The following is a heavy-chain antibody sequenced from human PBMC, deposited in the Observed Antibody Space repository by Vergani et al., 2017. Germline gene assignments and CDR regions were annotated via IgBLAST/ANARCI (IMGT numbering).Heavy chain of an antibody. D-gene: IGHD6-19*01. J-gene: IGHJ4*02. V-gene: IGHV3-23*01. Sequence: EVQLLESGGGLVQPGGSLRLSCAASGFTFSSYAMSWVRQAPGKGLEWVSTISGRGGSTYYADSVKGRFTISRDNSKNTLYLQMNSLRAEDTAVYYCAKEGGGGNGWRVDYWGQGTLVTVSS. CDR3: AKEGGGGNGWRVDY. CDR1: GFTFSSYA. CDR2: ISGRGGST.